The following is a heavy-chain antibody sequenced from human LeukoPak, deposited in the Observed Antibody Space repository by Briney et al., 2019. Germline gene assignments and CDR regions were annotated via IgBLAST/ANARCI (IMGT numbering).Heavy chain of an antibody. J-gene: IGHJ6*02. CDR2: ISSSSSYI. Sequence: PGGSLRLSCAASGFTFSSYSMNWVRQAPGKGLEWVSSISSSSSYIYYADSVKGRFTTSRDNAKNSLYLQMNSLRAEDTAVYYCARALVVVPAVGMDVWGQGTTVTVSS. V-gene: IGHV3-21*04. CDR3: ARALVVVPAVGMDV. CDR1: GFTFSSYS. D-gene: IGHD2-2*01.